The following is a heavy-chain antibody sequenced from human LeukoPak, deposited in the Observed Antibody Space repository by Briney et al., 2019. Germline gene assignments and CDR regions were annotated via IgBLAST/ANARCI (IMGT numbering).Heavy chain of an antibody. CDR2: INPSGGST. CDR3: ARKTEAYYCDSSGPFDY. CDR1: GYTFTSYY. V-gene: IGHV1-46*01. Sequence: ASVKVSCKASGYTFTSYYMHWVRQAPGQGLEWMGIINPSGGSTTYAQKFQGRVTMTSDTSTSTAYMELRSLRSDDTAVYYCARKTEAYYCDSSGPFDYWGQGTLVTVSS. J-gene: IGHJ4*02. D-gene: IGHD3-22*01.